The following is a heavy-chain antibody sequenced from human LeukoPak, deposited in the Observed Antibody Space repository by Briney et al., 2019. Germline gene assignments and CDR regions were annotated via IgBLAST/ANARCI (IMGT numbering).Heavy chain of an antibody. CDR1: GYTFSSYD. D-gene: IGHD3-3*01. CDR2: MNPNSGNT. Sequence: ASVEVSCKAPGYTFSSYDINWVRQATGQGLEWMGWMNPNSGNTGYAQKFQGRVTMTRNTSISTAYMELSSLRSEDTAVYYCARGPEPYYDFWSGYSPYYYYYYMDVWGKGTTVTVSS. J-gene: IGHJ6*03. V-gene: IGHV1-8*01. CDR3: ARGPEPYYDFWSGYSPYYYYYYMDV.